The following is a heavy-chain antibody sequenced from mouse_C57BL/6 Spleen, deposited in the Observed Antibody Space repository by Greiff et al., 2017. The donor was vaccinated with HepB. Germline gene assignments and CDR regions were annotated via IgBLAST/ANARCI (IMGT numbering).Heavy chain of an antibody. Sequence: EVQLQQSGPELVKPGASVKISCKASGYTFTDYYMNWVKQSHGKSLEWIGDINPNNGGTSYNQKFKGKATLTVDKSSSTAYMELRSLTSEDSAVYYCARFEYHYYAMDYWGQGTSVTVSS. CDR3: ARFEYHYYAMDY. CDR1: GYTFTDYY. J-gene: IGHJ4*01. CDR2: INPNNGGT. V-gene: IGHV1-26*01. D-gene: IGHD5-1*01.